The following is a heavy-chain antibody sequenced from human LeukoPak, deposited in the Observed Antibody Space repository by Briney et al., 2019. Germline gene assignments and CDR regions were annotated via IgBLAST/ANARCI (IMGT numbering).Heavy chain of an antibody. Sequence: GASVKVSCKASGYTFTSYYMHWVRQAPGQGLEWMGGIIPIFGTANYAQKFQGRVTITADKSTSTAYMELSSLRSEDTAVYYCASLTEYSSGWPELYYYYMDVWGKGTTVTVSS. V-gene: IGHV1-69*06. D-gene: IGHD6-19*01. CDR2: IIPIFGTA. J-gene: IGHJ6*03. CDR1: GYTFTSYY. CDR3: ASLTEYSSGWPELYYYYMDV.